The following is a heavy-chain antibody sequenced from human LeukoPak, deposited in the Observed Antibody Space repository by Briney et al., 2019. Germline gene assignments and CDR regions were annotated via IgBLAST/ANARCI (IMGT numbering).Heavy chain of an antibody. V-gene: IGHV4-59*08. CDR3: ARYLTGDAFDI. D-gene: IGHD3-9*01. CDR2: IYYSGST. J-gene: IGHJ3*02. CDR1: GGSISSYY. Sequence: SETLSLTCAVPGGSISSYYWSWIRQPPGKGLEWIGYIYYSGSTNYNPSLKSRVTISVDTSKNQFSLKLSSVTAADTAVYYCARYLTGDAFDIWGQGTMVTVSS.